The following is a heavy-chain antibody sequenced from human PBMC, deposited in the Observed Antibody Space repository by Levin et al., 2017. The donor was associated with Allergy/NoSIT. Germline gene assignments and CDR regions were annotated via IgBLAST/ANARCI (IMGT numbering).Heavy chain of an antibody. Sequence: SETLSLTCTVSGGSVSSGSYYWSWIRQPPGKGLEWIGYIYYSGSTNYNPSLKSRVTISVDTSKNQFSLKLSSVTAADTAVYYCAREGDYDSSGYSMNWFDPWGQGTLVTVSS. CDR3: AREGDYDSSGYSMNWFDP. V-gene: IGHV4-61*01. CDR1: GGSVSSGSYY. CDR2: IYYSGST. J-gene: IGHJ5*02. D-gene: IGHD3-22*01.